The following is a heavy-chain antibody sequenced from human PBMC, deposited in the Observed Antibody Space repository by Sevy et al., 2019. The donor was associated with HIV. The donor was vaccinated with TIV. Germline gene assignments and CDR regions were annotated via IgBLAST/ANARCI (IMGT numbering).Heavy chain of an antibody. Sequence: ASVKVSCKASGYTFTSYGISWVRQAPGQGLEWMGWISAYNGNTNYAQKLQGRVTMTTDTATSTAYLELRSLRSDDTAVYYCARERTGTTVWFDPWGQGTLVTVSS. CDR1: GYTFTSYG. CDR3: ARERTGTTVWFDP. D-gene: IGHD1-7*01. J-gene: IGHJ5*02. CDR2: ISAYNGNT. V-gene: IGHV1-18*01.